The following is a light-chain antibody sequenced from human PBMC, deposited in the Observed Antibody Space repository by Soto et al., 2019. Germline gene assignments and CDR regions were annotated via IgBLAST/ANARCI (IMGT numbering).Light chain of an antibody. J-gene: IGKJ5*01. V-gene: IGKV2D-29*01. Sequence: DLVMTQPPLSLSVARRQPASISCKSSQSLLHITGETCLFWYLQKPGQPPQLLIYEVSTRVSGVPDRFSGSGSGKDFTLEISRVETDDVGIYYCMQSTQLPPTFGQGTRLEIK. CDR2: EVS. CDR1: QSLLHITGETC. CDR3: MQSTQLPPT.